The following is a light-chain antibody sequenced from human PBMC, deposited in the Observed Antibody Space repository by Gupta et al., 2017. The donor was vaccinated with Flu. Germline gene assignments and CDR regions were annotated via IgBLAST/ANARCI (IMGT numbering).Light chain of an antibody. J-gene: IGKJ4*01. V-gene: IGKV3-15*01. CDR2: DAS. Sequence: GERVTLSCRASQTVYNNLAWYQQKPGQAPRLLIYDASTRATGIPARFSGGGSGTDFTLTISGLQSEDFAVYYCLQYTAWPLTFGGGTKVEIK. CDR3: LQYTAWPLT. CDR1: QTVYNN.